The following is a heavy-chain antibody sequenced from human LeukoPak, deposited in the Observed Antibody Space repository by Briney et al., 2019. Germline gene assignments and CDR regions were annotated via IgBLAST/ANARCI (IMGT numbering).Heavy chain of an antibody. J-gene: IGHJ4*02. CDR1: GGFISSSSYY. CDR2: IYYSGST. D-gene: IGHD3-22*01. CDR3: ARLFYYDSSGYYFDY. Sequence: PSETLSLTCTVSGGFISSSSYYWSWIRQPPGKGLEWIGYIYYSGSTNYNPSLKNRVTISVDTSKNQFSLKLSSVTAADTAVYYCARLFYYDSSGYYFDYWGQGTLVTVSS. V-gene: IGHV4-61*05.